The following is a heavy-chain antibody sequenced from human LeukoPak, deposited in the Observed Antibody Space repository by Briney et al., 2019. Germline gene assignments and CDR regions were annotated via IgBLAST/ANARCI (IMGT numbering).Heavy chain of an antibody. V-gene: IGHV3-30-3*01. CDR1: GFTFSSYA. D-gene: IGHD3-16*01. J-gene: IGHJ4*02. CDR2: ISYDGSNK. CDR3: ATLGPTVNDY. Sequence: HPGGSLRLSGAASGFTFSSYAMHWVRQAPGKGLEWVAVISYDGSNKYYADSVKGRFTISRDNSKNTLYLQMNSLRAEDTAVYYCATLGPTVNDYWGQGTLVTVSS.